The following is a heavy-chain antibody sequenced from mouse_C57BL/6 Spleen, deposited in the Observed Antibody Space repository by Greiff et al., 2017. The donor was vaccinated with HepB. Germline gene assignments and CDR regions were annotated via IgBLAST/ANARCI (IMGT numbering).Heavy chain of an antibody. CDR1: GYSFTGYY. CDR2: INPSTGGT. CDR3: ARKSNYLAY. D-gene: IGHD2-5*01. Sequence: EVQLQQSGPELVKPGASVKISCKASGYSFTGYYMNWVKQSPEKSLEWIGEINPSTGGTTYNQKFKAKATLTVDKSSSTAYMQLKSLTSEDSAVYYCARKSNYLAYWGQGTLVTVSA. J-gene: IGHJ3*01. V-gene: IGHV1-42*01.